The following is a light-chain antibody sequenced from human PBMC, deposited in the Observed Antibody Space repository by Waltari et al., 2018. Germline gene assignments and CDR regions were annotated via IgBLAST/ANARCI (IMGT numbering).Light chain of an antibody. V-gene: IGKV3-20*01. J-gene: IGKJ1*01. CDR1: DSVGIY. Sequence: ETVLQQAPATLSLSPGERATLSCKASDSVGIYLAWYQQKPGQAPRLLIYHASNRATGIPDRFSGSGSGTDFSLTISRLEPEDSAVYYCQKYVSLPATFGQGTKVEI. CDR2: HAS. CDR3: QKYVSLPAT.